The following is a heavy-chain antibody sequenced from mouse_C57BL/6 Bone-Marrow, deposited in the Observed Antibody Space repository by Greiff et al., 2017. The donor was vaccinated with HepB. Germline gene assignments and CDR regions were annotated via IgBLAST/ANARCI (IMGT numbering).Heavy chain of an antibody. V-gene: IGHV2-6*01. D-gene: IGHD3-2*02. J-gene: IGHJ4*01. CDR3: ARDSSGYAWDWAMDY. CDR1: GFSLTSYG. Sequence: VQLQQSGPGLVAPSQCLSITCTVSGFSLTSYGVDWVRQSPGKGLEWLGVIWGVGSTNYNSALKSRLSISKDNSNSQVFLKMNSLHTDDTAMYYGARDSSGYAWDWAMDYWGQGTSVTVSS. CDR2: IWGVGST.